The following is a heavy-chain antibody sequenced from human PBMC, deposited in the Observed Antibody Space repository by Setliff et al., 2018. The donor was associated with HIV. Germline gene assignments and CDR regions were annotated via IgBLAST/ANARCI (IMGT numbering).Heavy chain of an antibody. V-gene: IGHV4-39*01. CDR1: GGSIIDSRYF. CDR2: VYYSGIT. D-gene: IGHD3-3*01. Sequence: SETLSLTCTVSGGSIIDSRYFWGWIRQPPGKGLEWIGSVYYSGITYYSSSLKSRVTVSVDTSRIQFSLKLTSVTAADTAVYKCARHVWSDDFLVPGWFDSWSQGILVTVS. CDR3: ARHVWSDDFLVPGWFDS. J-gene: IGHJ5*01.